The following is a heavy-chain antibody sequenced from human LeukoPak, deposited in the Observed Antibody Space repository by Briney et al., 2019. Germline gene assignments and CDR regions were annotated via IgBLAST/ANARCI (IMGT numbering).Heavy chain of an antibody. CDR3: ARGYRAPQTFYSYHYFDY. Sequence: SETLSLTCAVSGVSFNGFYWNWIRQPPGKGLEWIGEINHFGSTNYNPSLKSRVTISGDTSKKQFSLKVNSVTAADTAVYYCARGYRAPQTFYSYHYFDYWAQGTLVTVSS. CDR2: INHFGST. CDR1: GVSFNGFY. J-gene: IGHJ4*02. V-gene: IGHV4-34*01. D-gene: IGHD5-18*01.